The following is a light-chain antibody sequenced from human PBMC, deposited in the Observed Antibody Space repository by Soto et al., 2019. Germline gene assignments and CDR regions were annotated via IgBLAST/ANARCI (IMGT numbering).Light chain of an antibody. J-gene: IGKJ4*01. CDR1: QSISSW. V-gene: IGKV1-5*03. CDR3: QQYNNYSGLT. CDR2: TAS. Sequence: DIQMTQSPSTLSASVGDRVTITCRASQSISSWLAWYQQKPGQAPKLLIYTASSLESGVPSRFRGSGSGTEFTLTISSLQPDDFATYYCQQYNNYSGLTFGGGTKVEIK.